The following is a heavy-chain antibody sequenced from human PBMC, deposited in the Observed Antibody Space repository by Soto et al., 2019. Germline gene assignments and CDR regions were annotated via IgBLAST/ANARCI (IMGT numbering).Heavy chain of an antibody. CDR1: GFTFSSYA. D-gene: IGHD3-10*01. J-gene: IGHJ4*02. CDR3: AKDRRGRSGGYYEFDY. V-gene: IGHV3-23*01. CDR2: ISGGGGPT. Sequence: GGSLRLSCAASGFTFSSYAMNWVRQAPGEGLEGVSAISGGGGPTFYADSVRGRLTISRDNSKNTLFLQMISLRAEDTAVYYCAKDRRGRSGGYYEFDYWGQGTLVTVSS.